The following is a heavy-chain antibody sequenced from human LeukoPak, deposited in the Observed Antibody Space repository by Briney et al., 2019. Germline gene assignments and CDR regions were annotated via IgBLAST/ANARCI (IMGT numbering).Heavy chain of an antibody. Sequence: ASVKVSCKSSGYTFTGYYIHWVRQAPGQGLEWMGWINPNNGGTKYVQQFQGRVTMTRDTSISTAYMELSRLRSDDTAVYYCASAYCGGDCYQRSDFDYWGQGTLVTVSS. CDR3: ASAYCGGDCYQRSDFDY. D-gene: IGHD2-21*02. V-gene: IGHV1-2*02. CDR2: INPNNGGT. CDR1: GYTFTGYY. J-gene: IGHJ4*02.